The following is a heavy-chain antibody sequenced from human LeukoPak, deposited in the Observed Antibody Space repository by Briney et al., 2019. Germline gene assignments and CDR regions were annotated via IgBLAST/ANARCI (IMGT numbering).Heavy chain of an antibody. CDR1: GYSFPNYW. D-gene: IGHD4-23*01. CDR3: AKRRSGNSDAFDI. Sequence: GESLKISCKGSGYSFPNYWIGWMRQMPGKGLEWMGIIFPGDSDTRYSPSFQGQVTISADKSISTAYLQWSSLKASDTAMYYCAKRRSGNSDAFDIWGQGTMVTVSS. J-gene: IGHJ3*02. V-gene: IGHV5-51*01. CDR2: IFPGDSDT.